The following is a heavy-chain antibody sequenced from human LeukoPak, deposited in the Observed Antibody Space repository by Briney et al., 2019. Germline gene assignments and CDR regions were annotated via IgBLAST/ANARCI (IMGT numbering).Heavy chain of an antibody. CDR2: INYSGST. CDR1: GGSFSGYY. CDR3: ARGRAYDSGHFDY. V-gene: IGHV4-34*01. D-gene: IGHD3-22*01. Sequence: SETLSLTCAVYGGSFSGYYWSWIRQPPGKGLEWIGEINYSGSTNYNPSLKSRVTISVDTSKNQFSLKLSSVTAADTAVYYCARGRAYDSGHFDYWGQGTLVTVSS. J-gene: IGHJ4*02.